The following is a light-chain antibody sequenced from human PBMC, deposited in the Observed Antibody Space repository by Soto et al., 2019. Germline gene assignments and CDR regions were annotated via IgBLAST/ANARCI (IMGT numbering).Light chain of an antibody. J-gene: IGKJ1*01. CDR2: GAS. CDR1: RGIRNY. V-gene: IGKV1-27*01. CDR3: QKYNIAPCT. Sequence: DVQMTQSPSSLSASVGDRVTITCRASRGIRNYVAWYQQKPGKAPKLLISGASTLQSGVPSRFSGSGPGTDFTLTINSLQPEDVATYYCQKYNIAPCTFGRGTKVDI.